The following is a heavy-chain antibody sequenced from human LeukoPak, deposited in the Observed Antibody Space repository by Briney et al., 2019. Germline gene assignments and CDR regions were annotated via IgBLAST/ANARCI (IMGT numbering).Heavy chain of an antibody. D-gene: IGHD6-13*01. CDR3: ARDDIAAAGTPFDY. Sequence: SETLSLTCTVSGGSISSYYWSWIRQPAGKGLEWIGRIYTSGITNYNPSLKSRVTMSVDTSKNQFSLKLSSVTAADTAVYYCARDDIAAAGTPFDYWGPGTLVTVSS. CDR1: GGSISSYY. J-gene: IGHJ4*02. V-gene: IGHV4-4*07. CDR2: IYTSGIT.